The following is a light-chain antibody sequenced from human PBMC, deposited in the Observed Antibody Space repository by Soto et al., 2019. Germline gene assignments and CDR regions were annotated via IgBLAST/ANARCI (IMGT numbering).Light chain of an antibody. Sequence: DIVLTQSPATLSLSPGERATLSCRASQSVSSNLAWYQHKPGQPPRLLIYDASSRATSSPARFSGSGSGTDFTLTISSLEPEDSAVYYCQQRSNWPPTLTFGGGTKVEIQ. V-gene: IGKV3-11*01. J-gene: IGKJ4*01. CDR1: QSVSSN. CDR2: DAS. CDR3: QQRSNWPPTLT.